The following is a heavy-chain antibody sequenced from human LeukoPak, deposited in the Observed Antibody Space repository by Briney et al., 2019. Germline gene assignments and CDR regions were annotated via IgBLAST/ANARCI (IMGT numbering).Heavy chain of an antibody. CDR1: GFTFSSYS. CDR3: AGLYSNSRPAAMGTLFDN. CDR2: IWFDESIK. Sequence: EGSLRLSCAASGFTFSSYSMNWVRQAPGKGLEWVAVIWFDESIKYYADAVKGRFTISRDNSKNTLYLQMNSLRAEDTAVYYCAGLYSNSRPAAMGTLFDNWGQGTLVTVSS. D-gene: IGHD6-6*01. V-gene: IGHV3-33*08. J-gene: IGHJ4*02.